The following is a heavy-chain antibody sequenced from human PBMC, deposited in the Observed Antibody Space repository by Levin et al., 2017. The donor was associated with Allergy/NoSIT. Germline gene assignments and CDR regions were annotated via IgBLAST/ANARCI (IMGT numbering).Heavy chain of an antibody. CDR3: ARDNIGLPDAFDI. CDR2: ISWNSGSI. Sequence: LSLPCAASGFPFDDSAMHWVRPAPGKGLEWVSGISWNSGSIGYADSVKGRFTISRDNAKNSLYLQMKSLRTEDTALYYCARDNIGLPDAFDIWGQGTMVIVSS. D-gene: IGHD3-10*01. CDR1: GFPFDDSA. V-gene: IGHV3-9*01. J-gene: IGHJ3*02.